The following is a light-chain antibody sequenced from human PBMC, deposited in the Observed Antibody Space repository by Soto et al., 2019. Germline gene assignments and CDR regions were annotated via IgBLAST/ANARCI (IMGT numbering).Light chain of an antibody. CDR1: SSDVGSYNL. V-gene: IGLV2-23*01. CDR2: EGS. Sequence: QSALTQPASVSGSPGQSITISCTGTSSDVGSYNLVSWYQQHPGKAPKLMIYEGSKRPSGVSNRFSGSKTGNTASLTISGLLDADEADDYCCSYAGSSTPYVFGTGTKVTVL. CDR3: CSYAGSSTPYV. J-gene: IGLJ1*01.